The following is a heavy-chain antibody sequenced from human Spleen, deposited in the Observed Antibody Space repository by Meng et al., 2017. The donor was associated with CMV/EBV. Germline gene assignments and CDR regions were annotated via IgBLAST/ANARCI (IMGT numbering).Heavy chain of an antibody. CDR3: AGGVGALDY. D-gene: IGHD3-3*01. J-gene: IGHJ4*02. CDR1: GFTFSSYA. CDR2: ISYDGSNK. V-gene: IGHV3-30-3*01. Sequence: LVESGGGVVQPGRSLRLSCAASGFTFSSYAMHWVRQAPGKGLEWVAVISYDGSNKYYADSVKGRFTISRDNSKNTLYLQMNSLRAEDTAVYYCAGGVGALDYWGQGTLVTVSS.